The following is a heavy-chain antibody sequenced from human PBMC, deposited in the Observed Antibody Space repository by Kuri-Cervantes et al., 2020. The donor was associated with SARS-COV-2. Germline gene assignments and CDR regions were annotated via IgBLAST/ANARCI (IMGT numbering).Heavy chain of an antibody. CDR1: ETTFPNYD. Sequence: ASVKVSCKAPETTFPNYDINWVRQATGQGLEWMGMVKTNSGNTLYAQIFQGRVTMTRDTSTSTVYMELSSLRDEDTALYYCAKDTLTGHSHGNFDYWGQGTLVTVSS. D-gene: IGHD5-18*01. V-gene: IGHV1-8*01. J-gene: IGHJ4*02. CDR3: AKDTLTGHSHGNFDY. CDR2: VKTNSGNT.